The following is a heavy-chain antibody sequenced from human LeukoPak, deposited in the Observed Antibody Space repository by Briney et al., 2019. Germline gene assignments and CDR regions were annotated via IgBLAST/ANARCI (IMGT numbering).Heavy chain of an antibody. CDR2: IYSGGST. CDR3: ARTSVAPLPDY. V-gene: IGHV3-66*01. Sequence: GGSLRLSCAASGFTFSSYAMSWVRQAPGKGLEWVSVIYSGGSTYYADSVKGRFTISRDNSKNTLYLQMNSLRAEDTAVYYCARTSVAPLPDYWGQGTLVTVSS. D-gene: IGHD6-19*01. CDR1: GFTFSSYA. J-gene: IGHJ4*02.